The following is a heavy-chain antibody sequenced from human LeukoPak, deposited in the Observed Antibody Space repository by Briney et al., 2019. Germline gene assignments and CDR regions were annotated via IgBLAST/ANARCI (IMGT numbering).Heavy chain of an antibody. D-gene: IGHD3-16*02. Sequence: PSETLSLTCPVYGGSFSGYYWSWVRPPPGKGLGWIGEINHSGSTKYNPALKSRVTISVDTSKNQFSLKLSSVTAADTAVYYCARESAYAYYDYVWGSYRYPRRNWFDPWGQGTLVTVSS. V-gene: IGHV4-34*01. J-gene: IGHJ5*02. CDR3: ARESAYAYYDYVWGSYRYPRRNWFDP. CDR1: GGSFSGYY. CDR2: INHSGST.